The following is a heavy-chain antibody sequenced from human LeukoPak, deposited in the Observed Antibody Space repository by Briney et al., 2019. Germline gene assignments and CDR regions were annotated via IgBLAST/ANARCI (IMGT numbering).Heavy chain of an antibody. CDR1: GFIFSNHY. D-gene: IGHD3-9*01. V-gene: IGHV3-72*01. J-gene: IGHJ4*02. CDR3: ARHAADYDVLTGSYSGDYFDY. CDR2: IRHKVHSYTT. Sequence: GGSLRLSCAASGFIFSNHYMDWVRQAPGKGLEWVGRIRHKVHSYTTEYAASVRGRFIISRDDSQNSLYLQMNSLKTDDTAAYYCARHAADYDVLTGSYSGDYFDYWGQGTLVTVSS.